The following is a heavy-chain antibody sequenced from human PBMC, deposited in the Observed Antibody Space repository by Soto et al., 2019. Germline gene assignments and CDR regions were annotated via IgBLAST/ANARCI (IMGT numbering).Heavy chain of an antibody. CDR1: GFTFSDYY. Sequence: GGSLRLSCAASGFTFSDYYMSWIRQAPGKGLEWVSYISSSGSTIYYADSVKGRFTISRDNAKNSLYLQMNSLRAEDTAVYYCARVGGVLELRAYYYYYYYMDVWGKGPTVTVSS. V-gene: IGHV3-11*01. J-gene: IGHJ6*03. CDR3: ARVGGVLELRAYYYYYYYMDV. D-gene: IGHD1-7*01. CDR2: ISSSGSTI.